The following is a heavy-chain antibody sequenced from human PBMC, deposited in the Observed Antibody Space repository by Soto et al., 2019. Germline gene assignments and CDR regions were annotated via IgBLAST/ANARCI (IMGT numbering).Heavy chain of an antibody. CDR1: GYTFTSYA. V-gene: IGHV1-3*01. J-gene: IGHJ6*02. CDR3: ARDCSSTSCYTRMDV. CDR2: INAGNGNT. D-gene: IGHD2-2*02. Sequence: GASVKVSCKASGYTFTSYAMHWVRQAPGQRLEWMGWINAGNGNTKYSQKFQGRVTITRDTSAGTAYMELSSLRSEDTAVYYCARDCSSTSCYTRMDVWGQGTTVTVSS.